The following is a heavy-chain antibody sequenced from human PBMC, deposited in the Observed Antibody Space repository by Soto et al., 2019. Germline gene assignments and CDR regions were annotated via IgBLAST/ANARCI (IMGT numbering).Heavy chain of an antibody. CDR3: ARGDIVVVVAATSPWFDP. D-gene: IGHD2-15*01. Sequence: ASVKVSCKASGYTFTSYDINWVLQATGQGLEWMGWMNPNSGNTGYAQKFQGRVTMTRNTSISTAYMELSSLRSEDTAVYYCARGDIVVVVAATSPWFDPWGQGTLVTVSS. CDR1: GYTFTSYD. CDR2: MNPNSGNT. V-gene: IGHV1-8*01. J-gene: IGHJ5*02.